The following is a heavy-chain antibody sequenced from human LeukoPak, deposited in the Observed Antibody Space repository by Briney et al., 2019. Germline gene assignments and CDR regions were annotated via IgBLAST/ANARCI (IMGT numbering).Heavy chain of an antibody. J-gene: IGHJ4*02. CDR3: TKGGHLDY. D-gene: IGHD3-16*01. CDR2: MSADGSEK. CDR1: GFGFSSYW. V-gene: IGHV3-7*01. Sequence: GGSLRLSCAASGFGFSSYWMAWVRQAPGKGLEWVADMSADGSEKHYLDPVKGRFSISRDNAKSSVYLQMNSLRVEDTATYYCTKGGHLDYWGQGTLVTVSS.